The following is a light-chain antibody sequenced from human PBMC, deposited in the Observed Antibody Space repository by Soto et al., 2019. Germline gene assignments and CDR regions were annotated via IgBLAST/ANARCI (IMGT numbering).Light chain of an antibody. CDR3: QQYNNWPLYT. Sequence: EIVMTQSPATLSVSPGERATLSCRASQSVSSNLAWYQQKPGQAPRLLIHGASTRATGIPARFSGSGSGTELTLTISSLQSEDFAVYYCQQYNNWPLYTFGQGTKLEIK. CDR2: GAS. V-gene: IGKV3-15*01. J-gene: IGKJ2*01. CDR1: QSVSSN.